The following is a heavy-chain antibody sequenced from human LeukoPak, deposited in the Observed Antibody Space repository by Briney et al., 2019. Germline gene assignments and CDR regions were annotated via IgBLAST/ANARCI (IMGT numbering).Heavy chain of an antibody. V-gene: IGHV1-18*01. J-gene: IGHJ6*02. Sequence: ASVKVSCKASGYTFTSYGISWVRQAPGQGLEWMGWISAYNGNTNYAQKLQGRVTMTTDTSTSTAYMELGSLRSDDTAVYYCARDTPSLLWFGELFNYYYYGMDVWGQGTTVTVSS. D-gene: IGHD3-10*01. CDR2: ISAYNGNT. CDR1: GYTFTSYG. CDR3: ARDTPSLLWFGELFNYYYYGMDV.